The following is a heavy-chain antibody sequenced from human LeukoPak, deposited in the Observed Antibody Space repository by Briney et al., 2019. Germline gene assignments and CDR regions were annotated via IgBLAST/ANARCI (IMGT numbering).Heavy chain of an antibody. V-gene: IGHV3-33*08. CDR3: ARDSVSLYYNESSAYYGNFQY. D-gene: IGHD3-22*01. J-gene: IGHJ1*01. Sequence: GGSLRLSCAASGFTFSSYGMHWVRQAPGKGLEWVAVIWYGGSNKYYADSVKGRFTISRDNSKNTLYLQMNSLRAEDTAVYYCARDSVSLYYNESSAYYGNFQYWGQGTLVTVSS. CDR1: GFTFSSYG. CDR2: IWYGGSNK.